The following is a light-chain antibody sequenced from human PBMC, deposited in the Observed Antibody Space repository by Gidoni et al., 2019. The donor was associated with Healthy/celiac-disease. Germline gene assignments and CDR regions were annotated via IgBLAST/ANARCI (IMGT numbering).Light chain of an antibody. Sequence: EIVLTQSPATLSWSPGDRATLACRASQSVSSYLAWYQQKPGQAPRLLIYDASNRATGIPARFSGSGSGTDFTLTISSLEPEDFAVYYCQQRSNWPRTFGQGTKVEIK. CDR3: QQRSNWPRT. J-gene: IGKJ1*01. CDR1: QSVSSY. CDR2: DAS. V-gene: IGKV3-11*01.